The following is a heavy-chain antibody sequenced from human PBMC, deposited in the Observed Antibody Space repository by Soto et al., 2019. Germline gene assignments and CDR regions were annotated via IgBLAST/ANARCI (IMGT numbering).Heavy chain of an antibody. J-gene: IGHJ6*03. Sequence: SETLSLTCTVSGGSISSYYWSWIRQPPGKGLEWIGYIYYSGSTNYNPSLKSRVTISVDTSKNQFSLKLSSVTAADTAVYYCARRRGRNKYYYMDVWGKGTTVTVSS. CDR1: GGSISSYY. D-gene: IGHD3-16*01. CDR2: IYYSGST. V-gene: IGHV4-59*12. CDR3: ARRRGRNKYYYMDV.